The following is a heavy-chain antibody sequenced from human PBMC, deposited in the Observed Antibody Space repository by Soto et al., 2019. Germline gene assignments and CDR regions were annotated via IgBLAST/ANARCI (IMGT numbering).Heavy chain of an antibody. CDR3: XXKGSGVRYDMGGYSD. CDR1: GGSFSGYY. V-gene: IGHV4-34*01. J-gene: IGHJ4*02. D-gene: IGHD3-22*01. CDR2: INHSGST. Sequence: SETLSLTCAVYGGSFSGYYWSWIRQPPGKGLEWIGEINHSGSTNYNPSLKSXVXXXXXXXXXXXXXXXXXXXXXXXAXXXXXXKGSGVRYDMGGYSDWGQGTLVTVSS.